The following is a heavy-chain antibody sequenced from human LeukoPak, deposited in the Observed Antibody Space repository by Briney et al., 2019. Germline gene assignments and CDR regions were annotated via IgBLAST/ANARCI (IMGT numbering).Heavy chain of an antibody. D-gene: IGHD3-3*01. CDR3: ARDRIGYDFWSGYYGFDY. V-gene: IGHV4-39*07. CDR1: GGSISSSSYY. J-gene: IGHJ4*02. Sequence: PSETLSLTCTVSGGSISSSSYYWGWIRQPPGKGLEWIGSIYYSGSTYYNPSLKSRVTISVDTSKNQFSLKLSSVTAADTAVYYCARDRIGYDFWSGYYGFDYWGQGTLVAVSS. CDR2: IYYSGST.